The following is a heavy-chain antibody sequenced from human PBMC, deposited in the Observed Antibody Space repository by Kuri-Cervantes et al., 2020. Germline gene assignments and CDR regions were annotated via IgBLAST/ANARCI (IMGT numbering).Heavy chain of an antibody. CDR2: IYYSGST. V-gene: IGHV4-31*01. D-gene: IGHD6-19*01. Sequence: SETLSLTCTVSGGSISSGGYYWSWIRQHPGKGLEWIGYIYYSGSTYYNPSLKSLVTISVDTSKNQFSLKLSSVTAADTAVYYCARMADTNWFDPWGQGTLVTVSS. CDR1: GGSISSGGYY. J-gene: IGHJ5*02. CDR3: ARMADTNWFDP.